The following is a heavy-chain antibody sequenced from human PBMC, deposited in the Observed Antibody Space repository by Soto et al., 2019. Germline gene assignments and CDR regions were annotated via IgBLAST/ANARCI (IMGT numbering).Heavy chain of an antibody. Sequence: PGESLKISCKGSGYSFTSYWIGWVRQMPGKGLEWMGIIYPGDSGTRYSPSFQGQVTISADKSISTAYLQWSSLKASDTAMYYCARVQLWLQDGFDYWGQGTLVTVSS. CDR2: IYPGDSGT. CDR3: ARVQLWLQDGFDY. D-gene: IGHD5-18*01. V-gene: IGHV5-51*01. CDR1: GYSFTSYW. J-gene: IGHJ4*02.